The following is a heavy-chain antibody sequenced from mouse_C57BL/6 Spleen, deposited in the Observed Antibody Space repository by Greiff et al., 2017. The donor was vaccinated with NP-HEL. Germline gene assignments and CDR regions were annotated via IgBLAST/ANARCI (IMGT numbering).Heavy chain of an antibody. V-gene: IGHV1-5*01. CDR2: IYPGNSDT. CDR3: TRRENTTVVATKYYGG. CDR1: GYTFTSYW. J-gene: IGHJ1*03. D-gene: IGHD1-1*01. Sequence: VQLQQSGTVLARPGASVTMSCKTSGYTFTSYWMHWVKQRPGQGLEWIGAIYPGNSDTSYNQKFKGQAKLTAVTSASTAYMVRSSLTNEDSAVYYCTRRENTTVVATKYYGGWGTWTTVTVSS.